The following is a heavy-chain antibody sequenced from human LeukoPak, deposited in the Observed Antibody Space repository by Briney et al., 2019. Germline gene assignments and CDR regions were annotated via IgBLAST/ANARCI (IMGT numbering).Heavy chain of an antibody. CDR3: ARSDQLRRFGDPRRPFYYGMDV. D-gene: IGHD3-10*01. Sequence: GGSLKISCKVSGFRFTAYWIGWVRPMPRKGLEWLGNIYPGDCDTRDSPSFQGQSTISADKSISTAYLQWSSLKASDTAIYYCARSDQLRRFGDPRRPFYYGMDVWGQGTTVTVSS. V-gene: IGHV5-51*01. CDR1: GFRFTAYW. CDR2: IYPGDCDT. J-gene: IGHJ6*02.